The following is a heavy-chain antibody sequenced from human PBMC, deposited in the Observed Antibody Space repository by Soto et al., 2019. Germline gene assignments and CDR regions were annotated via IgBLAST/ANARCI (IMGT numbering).Heavy chain of an antibody. CDR3: ARDRGQWLVGYYYGMYV. CDR1: GFTFSSYA. CDR2: ISYDGDNK. D-gene: IGHD6-19*01. J-gene: IGHJ6*02. V-gene: IGHV3-30-3*01. Sequence: QVQLVESGGGVVQPGRSLRLSCAASGFTFSSYAMHWVRQAPGKGLEGVAVISYDGDNKYYADSVKGRFTISRDNSKNTAYLQMTRLRAEDTAVYYGARDRGQWLVGYYYGMYVWGQGTTVTVSS.